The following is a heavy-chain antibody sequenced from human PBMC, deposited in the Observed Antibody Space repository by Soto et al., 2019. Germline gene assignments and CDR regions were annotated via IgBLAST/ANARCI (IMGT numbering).Heavy chain of an antibody. Sequence: SETLSLTCAVYGGSFSGYYWSWIRQPPGKGLEWVGEINHSGSTNYNPSLKSRVIISVDTSKNHFSLRLSSVTAADTAVYYCARGPRDSSSLYRPSFFDYWGQGTLVTVSS. V-gene: IGHV4-34*01. J-gene: IGHJ4*02. CDR3: ARGPRDSSSLYRPSFFDY. D-gene: IGHD6-13*01. CDR1: GGSFSGYY. CDR2: INHSGST.